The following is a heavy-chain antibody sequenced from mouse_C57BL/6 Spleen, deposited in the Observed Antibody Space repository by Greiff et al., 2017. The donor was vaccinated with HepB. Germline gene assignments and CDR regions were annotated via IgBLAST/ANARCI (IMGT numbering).Heavy chain of an antibody. CDR3: ARDGLIYYDYAYFDY. Sequence: EVKLVESGGGLVKPGGSLKLSCAASGFTFSSYAMYWVRQTPEKRLEWVATISDGGSYTYYPDNVKGRFTISRDNAKNNRYLQMSHLKSEDTAMYYCARDGLIYYDYAYFDYWGQGTTLTVSS. CDR2: ISDGGSYT. D-gene: IGHD2-4*01. J-gene: IGHJ2*01. CDR1: GFTFSSYA. V-gene: IGHV5-4*01.